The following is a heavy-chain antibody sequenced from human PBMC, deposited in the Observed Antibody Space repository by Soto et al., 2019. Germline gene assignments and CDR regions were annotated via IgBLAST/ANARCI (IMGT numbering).Heavy chain of an antibody. CDR3: ARDKKGMQSYGMDV. J-gene: IGHJ6*02. V-gene: IGHV1-18*01. CDR2: ISACNGNT. CDR1: GYTFTSYG. Sequence: GASVKVSCKASGYTFTSYGISWVRQAPGQGLEWMGWISACNGNTNYAQKLLGRVTMTTDTSTSTAYMELWSLRSDDTAVYYCARDKKGMQSYGMDVWGQGTTVTVSS.